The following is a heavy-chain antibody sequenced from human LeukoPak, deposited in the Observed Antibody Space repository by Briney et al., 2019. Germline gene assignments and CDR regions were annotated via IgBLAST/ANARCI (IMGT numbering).Heavy chain of an antibody. CDR3: ARGYSSSPTWGFDY. J-gene: IGHJ4*02. D-gene: IGHD6-6*01. Sequence: ASVKVSCKASRYTFTDYYLHWVRQAPGQGLEWMGGIIPIFGTANYAQKFQGRVTITADESTSTAYMELSSLRSEDTAVYYCARGYSSSPTWGFDYWGQGTLVTVSS. CDR2: IIPIFGTA. CDR1: RYTFTDYY. V-gene: IGHV1-69*13.